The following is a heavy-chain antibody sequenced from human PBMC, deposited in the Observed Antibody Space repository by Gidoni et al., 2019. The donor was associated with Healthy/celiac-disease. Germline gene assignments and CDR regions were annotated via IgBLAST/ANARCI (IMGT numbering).Heavy chain of an antibody. J-gene: IGHJ6*02. CDR3: ARSRYYYDSSGYYHYYGMDV. CDR1: GFSLSNARMG. D-gene: IGHD3-22*01. Sequence: QVTLKESGPVLVKPTETLTLTCTVSGFSLSNARMGVSWIRQPPGKALEWLAHIFSNDEKSYSTSLKSRLTISKDTSKSQVVLTMTNMDPVDTATYYCARSRYYYDSSGYYHYYGMDVWGQGTTVTVSS. V-gene: IGHV2-26*01. CDR2: IFSNDEK.